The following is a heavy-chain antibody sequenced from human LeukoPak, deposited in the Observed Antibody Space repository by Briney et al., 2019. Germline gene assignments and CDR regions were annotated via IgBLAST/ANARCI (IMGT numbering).Heavy chain of an antibody. D-gene: IGHD3-22*01. V-gene: IGHV1-69*04. CDR2: IIPILDIT. CDR1: GGTSNNYA. J-gene: IGHJ4*02. Sequence: SVKVSCKASGGTSNNYAIKWVRQAPGQGLEWMGRIIPILDITNYAQRFQGRVTITAGKSTSTAYMELSSLRSEDTAVYYCASWHDGNGHQHTVFDSWGQGTLVTVSS. CDR3: ASWHDGNGHQHTVFDS.